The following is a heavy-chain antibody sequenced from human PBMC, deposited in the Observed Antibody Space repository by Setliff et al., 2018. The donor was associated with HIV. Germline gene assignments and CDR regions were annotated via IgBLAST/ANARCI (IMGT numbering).Heavy chain of an antibody. Sequence: GGSLRLSCAASRFTFSTYAMHWVRQAPGKGLEWVAIISYDGSNKYYADSVKGRFTISRDNSKNTLYLQMNSLRAEDTAVYYCAKGTYSYDSSGPDYWGQGTLVTVSS. V-gene: IGHV3-30*07. J-gene: IGHJ4*02. CDR1: RFTFSTYA. CDR3: AKGTYSYDSSGPDY. CDR2: ISYDGSNK. D-gene: IGHD3-22*01.